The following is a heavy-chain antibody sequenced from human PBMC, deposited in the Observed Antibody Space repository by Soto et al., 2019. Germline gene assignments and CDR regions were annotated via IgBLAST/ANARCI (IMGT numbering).Heavy chain of an antibody. CDR1: GYTLTELS. CDR2: FDPEDGET. Sequence: QVQLVQSGAEVKKPGASVKVSCKVSGYTLTELSMHWVRQAPGKGLEWMGGFDPEDGETIYAQKFQGRVTMTEDTSTDTAYMELSSLRSEDTVVYYCATGFGYSYDGADAFDIWGQGTMVTVSS. V-gene: IGHV1-24*01. J-gene: IGHJ3*02. CDR3: ATGFGYSYDGADAFDI. D-gene: IGHD5-18*01.